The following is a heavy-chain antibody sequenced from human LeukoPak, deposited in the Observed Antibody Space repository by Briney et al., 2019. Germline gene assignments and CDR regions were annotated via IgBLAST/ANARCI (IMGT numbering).Heavy chain of an antibody. D-gene: IGHD3-22*01. CDR2: ITSRDGTT. Sequence: PGGSLRLSCAASGFTFSSYAMSWVRQTPGKGLEWVSSITSRDGTTYYADSVKGRFTISRDNSENTLFLQMNSLRAGDTAVYYCARDRPNYYDSSGHYYRRDGDYWGQGTLVTVSS. CDR3: ARDRPNYYDSSGHYYRRDGDY. V-gene: IGHV3-23*01. J-gene: IGHJ4*02. CDR1: GFTFSSYA.